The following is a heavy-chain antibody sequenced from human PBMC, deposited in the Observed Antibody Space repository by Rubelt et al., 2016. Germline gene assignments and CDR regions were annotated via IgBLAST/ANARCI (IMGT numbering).Heavy chain of an antibody. V-gene: IGHV1-69*01. J-gene: IGHJ4*02. Sequence: GGTFSSYAISWVRQAPGQGLEWMGGIIPIFGTANYAQKFQGRVTITADESTSTAYMELSSRRSEDTAVYYCARAPPYYFDYWGQGTLVTVSS. CDR1: GGTFSSYA. CDR3: ARAPPYYFDY. CDR2: IIPIFGTA.